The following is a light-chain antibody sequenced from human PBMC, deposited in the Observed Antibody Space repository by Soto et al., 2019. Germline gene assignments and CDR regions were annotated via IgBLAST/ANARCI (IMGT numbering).Light chain of an antibody. CDR3: QQYTSYSRA. CDR1: QTITTS. Sequence: DIQMTQSPSSLSASVGDRVTITCRTSQTITTSLNWYRQKPGKAPKLLIYDASNLGSGVPSRFSGSGSGTDFTLTISGLQPDDFTTYYCQQYTSYSRAFGQGTKVDIK. J-gene: IGKJ1*01. V-gene: IGKV1-5*01. CDR2: DAS.